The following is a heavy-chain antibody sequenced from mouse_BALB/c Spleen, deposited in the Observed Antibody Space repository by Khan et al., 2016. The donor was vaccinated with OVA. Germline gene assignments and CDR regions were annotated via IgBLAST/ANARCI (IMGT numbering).Heavy chain of an antibody. D-gene: IGHD2-1*01. V-gene: IGHV1S132*01. CDR2: IFPGTGTT. CDR1: GYTFTSYW. J-gene: IGHJ3*01. Sequence: QVQLKQSGAELVKPGASVKLSCKTSGYTFTSYWIQWVKRRPGQGLGWIGQIFPGTGTTYYNENFKGKATLTVDTSSNTAYMQFSSLTSEDSAVYFCARGYFGNYEFAYWGQGTLVTVSP. CDR3: ARGYFGNYEFAY.